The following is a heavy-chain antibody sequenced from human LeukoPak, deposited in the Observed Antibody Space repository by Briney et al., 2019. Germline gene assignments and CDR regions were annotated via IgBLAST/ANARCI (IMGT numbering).Heavy chain of an antibody. CDR1: GFTFSSYA. D-gene: IGHD3-10*01. J-gene: IGHJ4*02. V-gene: IGHV3-23*01. Sequence: PGGSLRLSCAASGFTFSSYAMSWVRQAPGKGLEWVSAISGSGGSTYYADSVKGRFTISRDNSKNTLYLQMNSLRAEDTAVYYCAKDRWDVLLWFGEFSDWGQGTLVTVSS. CDR2: ISGSGGST. CDR3: AKDRWDVLLWFGEFSD.